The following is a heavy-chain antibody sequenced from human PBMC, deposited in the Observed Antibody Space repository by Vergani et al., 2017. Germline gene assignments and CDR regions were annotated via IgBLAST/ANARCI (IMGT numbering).Heavy chain of an antibody. CDR3: ARPYDILTGYYVY. CDR1: GFTFSSYW. Sequence: EVQLVESGGGLVKPGGSLRLSCAASGFTFSSYWMSWVRQAPGKGLEWVANIKQDGSEKYYVDSVKGRFTISRDNAKNSLYLQMNSLRAEDTAVYYCARPYDILTGYYVYWGQGTLVTVSS. CDR2: IKQDGSEK. D-gene: IGHD3-9*01. J-gene: IGHJ4*02. V-gene: IGHV3-7*01.